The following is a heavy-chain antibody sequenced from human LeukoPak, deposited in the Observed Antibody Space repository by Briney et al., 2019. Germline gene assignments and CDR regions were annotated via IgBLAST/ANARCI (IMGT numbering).Heavy chain of an antibody. CDR2: IRYDGSNK. CDR1: GFTFSSYG. CDR3: AKEGYYGSGSFPDS. D-gene: IGHD3-10*01. Sequence: PGGSLRLSCAASGFTFSSYGMHWVRQAPGKGLEWVAFIRYDGSNKYYADSVKGRFTISRDNSKSTLYLQMNSLRVEDTAVYYCAKEGYYGSGSFPDSWGQGTLVTVSS. V-gene: IGHV3-30*02. J-gene: IGHJ4*02.